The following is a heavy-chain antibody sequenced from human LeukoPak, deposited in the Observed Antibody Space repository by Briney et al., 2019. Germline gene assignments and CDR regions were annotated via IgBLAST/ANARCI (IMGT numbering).Heavy chain of an antibody. CDR3: ATAYYYDSSGYYPHGMDV. J-gene: IGHJ6*02. Sequence: ASVKVSCKASGYTFTSYGISWVRQAPGQGLEWMGWISAYNGNTNYAQKLQGRVTMTTDTSTSTAYMELRSLRSDDTAVYYCATAYYYDSSGYYPHGMDVWGQGTTVTVSS. CDR2: ISAYNGNT. CDR1: GYTFTSYG. V-gene: IGHV1-18*01. D-gene: IGHD3-22*01.